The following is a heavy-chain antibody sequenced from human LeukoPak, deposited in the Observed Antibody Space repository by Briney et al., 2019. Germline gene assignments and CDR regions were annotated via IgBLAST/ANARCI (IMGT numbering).Heavy chain of an antibody. CDR1: GGSISSYY. V-gene: IGHV4-59*01. CDR3: ARVGIDYSGNILKYYFDY. Sequence: SETLSLTCTVSGGSISSYYWSWIRQPPGGGLEWIAYSGSTNYNPSLKSRVIISVDTSKNQFSLKLSPVTAADTAVYYCARVGIDYSGNILKYYFDYWGQGTLVTVSS. J-gene: IGHJ4*02. D-gene: IGHD4-23*01. CDR2: SGST.